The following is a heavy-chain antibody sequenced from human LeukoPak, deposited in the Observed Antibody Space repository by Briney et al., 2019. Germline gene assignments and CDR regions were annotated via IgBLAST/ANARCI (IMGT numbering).Heavy chain of an antibody. CDR1: GFTFSSYS. D-gene: IGHD4-17*01. Sequence: GGSLRLSCAASGFTFSSYSMNWLRQAPGKGLEWVSSISSSASYIYYADSVKGRFTISKDNAKNSLYLQMNSLRAEDTAVYYCARAGGSTVSHSDYWGQGTLVTVSS. CDR2: ISSSASYI. V-gene: IGHV3-21*01. CDR3: ARAGGSTVSHSDY. J-gene: IGHJ4*02.